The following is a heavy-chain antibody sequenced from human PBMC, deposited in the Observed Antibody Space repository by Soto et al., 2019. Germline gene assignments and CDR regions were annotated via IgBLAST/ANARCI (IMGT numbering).Heavy chain of an antibody. CDR2: IIPILGIA. Sequence: QVQLVQSGAEVKKPGSSVKVSCKASGGTFSSYTISWVRQAPGQGLEWMGRIIPILGIANYAQKFQGRVTITADKSTSTAYMELGSLRSEDPAVYYCARGYCSGGSCYSGSYFDYWGQGTLVTVSS. CDR1: GGTFSSYT. CDR3: ARGYCSGGSCYSGSYFDY. J-gene: IGHJ4*02. V-gene: IGHV1-69*02. D-gene: IGHD2-15*01.